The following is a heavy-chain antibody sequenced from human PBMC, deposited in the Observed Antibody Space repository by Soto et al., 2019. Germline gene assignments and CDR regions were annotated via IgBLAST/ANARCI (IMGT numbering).Heavy chain of an antibody. CDR2: IVGGSGNT. Sequence: ASVKVSCKASGFTFTSSAVQWVRQARGQRLEWIGWIVGGSGNTNYAQKFQERVTITRDMSTSTAYMELSSLRSEDTAVYYCAEGLTGDAFDIWGQGTMVTVSS. V-gene: IGHV1-58*01. CDR1: GFTFTSSA. J-gene: IGHJ3*02. D-gene: IGHD7-27*01. CDR3: AEGLTGDAFDI.